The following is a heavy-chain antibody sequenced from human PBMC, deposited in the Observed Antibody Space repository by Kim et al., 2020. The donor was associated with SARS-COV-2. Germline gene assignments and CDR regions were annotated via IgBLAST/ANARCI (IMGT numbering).Heavy chain of an antibody. J-gene: IGHJ3*02. CDR3: ARDVPPYAFDI. D-gene: IGHD6-6*01. CDR1: GGSISSYY. V-gene: IGHV4-59*01. CDR2: IYYSGST. Sequence: SETLSLTCTVSGGSISSYYWSWIRQPPGKGLEWIGYIYYSGSTNYNPSLKSRVTISVDTSKNQFSLKLSSVTAADTAVYYCARDVPPYAFDIWGQGTMVTVSS.